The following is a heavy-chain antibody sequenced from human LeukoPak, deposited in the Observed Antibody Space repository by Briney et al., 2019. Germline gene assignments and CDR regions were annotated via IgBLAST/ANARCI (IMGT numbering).Heavy chain of an antibody. J-gene: IGHJ5*02. V-gene: IGHV4-59*08. Sequence: PSETLSLTCTVSGGSISSYYWSWIRQPPGKGLEWIGYIYYSGSTNYNPSLKSRVTISVDTSKNQFSLKLSSVTAADTAVYYCARLGGTNAAAGTLWFDPWGQGTLVTVSS. CDR1: GGSISSYY. CDR3: ARLGGTNAAAGTLWFDP. CDR2: IYYSGST. D-gene: IGHD6-13*01.